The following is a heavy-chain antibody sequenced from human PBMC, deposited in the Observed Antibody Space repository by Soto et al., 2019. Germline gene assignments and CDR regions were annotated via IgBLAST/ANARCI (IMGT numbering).Heavy chain of an antibody. CDR2: ISGTSSYK. Sequence: GGSLRLSCAASGFTFSSHTMNWVRQVPGKGLEWVSSISGTSSYKFYLDSVKGRFTISRDNAENSLYLQMNSLRAEDTAVYYCARVGRYFDWQCGRGTAVWGHGNLVTVSS. J-gene: IGHJ4*03. CDR3: ARVGRYFDWQCGRGTAV. CDR1: GFTFSSHT. V-gene: IGHV3-21*01. D-gene: IGHD3-9*01.